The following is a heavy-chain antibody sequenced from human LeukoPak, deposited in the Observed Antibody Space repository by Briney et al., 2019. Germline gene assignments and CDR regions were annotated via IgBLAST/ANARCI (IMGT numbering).Heavy chain of an antibody. D-gene: IGHD3-3*01. J-gene: IGHJ5*02. CDR3: ARERAGSSLEGNWLDP. CDR1: GFTFRSYW. V-gene: IGHV3-7*05. Sequence: GRSLRLSCAASGFTFRSYWMSWVRQAPGKGLEWVANIKQDGSQTAYVESVKGRFTISRDNAKNSVDLQMNSLRAEDTAVYYCARERAGSSLEGNWLDPWGQGTRVIVSS. CDR2: IKQDGSQT.